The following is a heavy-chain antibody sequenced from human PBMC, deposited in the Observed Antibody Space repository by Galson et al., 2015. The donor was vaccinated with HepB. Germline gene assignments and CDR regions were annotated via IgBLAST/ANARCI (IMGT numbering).Heavy chain of an antibody. Sequence: CAISGDSVSTNSAVWNWIRQSPSRGLEWLGRTYYRSKWYNDYALSVKSRISINPDTSKNLFSLQLNSVTPEDTAVYYCARVIYHGAGTYFDSWGQGTLVTVSS. CDR1: GDSVSTNSAV. CDR3: ARVIYHGAGTYFDS. CDR2: TYYRSKWYN. D-gene: IGHD3-10*01. V-gene: IGHV6-1*01. J-gene: IGHJ4*02.